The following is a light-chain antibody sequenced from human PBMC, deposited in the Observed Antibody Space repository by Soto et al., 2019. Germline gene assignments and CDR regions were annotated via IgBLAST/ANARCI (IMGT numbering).Light chain of an antibody. Sequence: QSALTQPASVSGSPGQSITISCTGTSSDVGDYNYVSWYQQHPGKAPKLIIYDVSNRPSGVFNRFSGSKSGNTASLTISGLQAEDEADYYCSSYTSGSTLFGGGTKLTVL. CDR2: DVS. J-gene: IGLJ2*01. CDR3: SSYTSGSTL. V-gene: IGLV2-14*01. CDR1: SSDVGDYNY.